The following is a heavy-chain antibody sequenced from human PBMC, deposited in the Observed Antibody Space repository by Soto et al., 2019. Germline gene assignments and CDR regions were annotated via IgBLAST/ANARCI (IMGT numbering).Heavy chain of an antibody. V-gene: IGHV3-21*01. J-gene: IGHJ4*02. CDR2: ISKSGNYI. D-gene: IGHD3-9*01. Sequence: EVQLVESGGGLVKPGGSLRLSCAASGFAFNTYSINWVRQAPGKGPEWVSSISKSGNYIYYAGSVKGRFTVSRDNSKNSRYLQMNSRRPEDTAVYYCARQETTYDVLNAYIHWGQGTLVTVSS. CDR1: GFAFNTYS. CDR3: ARQETTYDVLNAYIH.